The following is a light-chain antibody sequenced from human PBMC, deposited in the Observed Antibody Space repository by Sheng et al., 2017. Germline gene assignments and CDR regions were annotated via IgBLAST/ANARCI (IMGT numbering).Light chain of an antibody. CDR1: QDISNY. J-gene: IGKJ3*01. CDR2: DAS. CDR3: QQYDNVRVT. Sequence: DIQMTQSPSSLSASVGDRVTITCRANQDISNYLNWYQQKPGRAPKLLIHDASYLQTGVPSRFSGSGSGTDFTFTISSLQPEDIATYYCQQYDNVRVTFGPGTKVHIK. V-gene: IGKV1-33*01.